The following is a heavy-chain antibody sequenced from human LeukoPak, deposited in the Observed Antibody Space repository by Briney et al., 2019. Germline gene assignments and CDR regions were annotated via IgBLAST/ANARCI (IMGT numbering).Heavy chain of an antibody. J-gene: IGHJ4*02. V-gene: IGHV3-21*01. CDR3: ARVGYDSSGYYSRPEYYFDY. CDR2: ISSSSSYI. Sequence: PGGSLRLSCAASGFTFSSYSMNWVRQAPGKGLEWVSSISSSSSYIYYADSVKGRFTISGDNAKNSLYLQMNSLRAEDTAVYYCARVGYDSSGYYSRPEYYFDYWGQGTLVTVSS. CDR1: GFTFSSYS. D-gene: IGHD3-22*01.